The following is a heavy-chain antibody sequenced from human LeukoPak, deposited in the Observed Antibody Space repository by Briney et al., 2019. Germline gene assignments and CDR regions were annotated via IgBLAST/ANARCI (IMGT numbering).Heavy chain of an antibody. V-gene: IGHV3-9*01. J-gene: IGHJ6*02. Sequence: GGSLRLSCAASGFTFDDYAMHWVRQAPGKGLEWVSGISWNSGSIGSADSVKGRFTISRDNAKNSLYLQMNSLRAEDTALYYCAKEYCGGDCYYGMDVWGQGTTVTVSS. CDR3: AKEYCGGDCYYGMDV. D-gene: IGHD2-21*02. CDR1: GFTFDDYA. CDR2: ISWNSGSI.